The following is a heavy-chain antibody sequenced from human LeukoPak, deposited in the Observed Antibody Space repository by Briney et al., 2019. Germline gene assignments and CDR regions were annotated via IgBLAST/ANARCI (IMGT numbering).Heavy chain of an antibody. Sequence: PGGSLRLSCVASGLTFSSYSTTWVRQAPGKGLEGISYISSSSSTIYYADSVKGRFTISRDNAKNSLYLQMNSLRAEDTAVYYCASGKGHDFWSGYLSWFDPWGQGTLVTVSS. J-gene: IGHJ5*02. D-gene: IGHD3-3*01. V-gene: IGHV3-48*04. CDR3: ASGKGHDFWSGYLSWFDP. CDR1: GLTFSSYS. CDR2: ISSSSSTI.